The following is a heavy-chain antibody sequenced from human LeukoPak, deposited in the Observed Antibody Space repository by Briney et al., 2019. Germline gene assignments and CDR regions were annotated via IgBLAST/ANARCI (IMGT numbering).Heavy chain of an antibody. CDR3: ARATKAVAGNYYYYYYMDV. J-gene: IGHJ6*03. CDR1: GGSISSYY. Sequence: SETLSLTCTVSGGSISSYYWSWIRQPPGKGLEWIGYIYYSGSTNYNPSLKSRVTISVDTSKNQFSLKLSSVTAADTAVYHCARATKAVAGNYYYYYYMDVWGKGTTVTVSS. V-gene: IGHV4-59*12. D-gene: IGHD6-19*01. CDR2: IYYSGST.